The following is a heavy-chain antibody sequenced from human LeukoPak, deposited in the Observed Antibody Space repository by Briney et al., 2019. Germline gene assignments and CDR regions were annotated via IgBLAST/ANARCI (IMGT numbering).Heavy chain of an antibody. J-gene: IGHJ4*02. CDR1: GYTFTSYD. CDR2: MNPNSGNA. CDR3: ARDDYDGNGGFDY. D-gene: IGHD4-23*01. Sequence: ASVKVSCKASGYTFTSYDINWVRQATGQGLEWMGWMNPNSGNAGYAQKFQGRVTMTRNTSIGTAYMELSSLRSEDTAVYYCARDDYDGNGGFDYWGQGTLVTVSS. V-gene: IGHV1-8*01.